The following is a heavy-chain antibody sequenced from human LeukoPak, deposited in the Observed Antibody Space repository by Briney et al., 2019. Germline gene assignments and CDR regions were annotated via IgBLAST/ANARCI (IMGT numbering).Heavy chain of an antibody. Sequence: SVKVSCKASGGTFSSYATSWVRQAPGQGLEWMGRIIPILGIANYAQKFQGRVTITADKSTSTAYMELSSLRSEDTAVYYCARFPSAMVRGADANYYGMDVWGQGTTVTVSS. CDR3: ARFPSAMVRGADANYYGMDV. CDR2: IIPILGIA. CDR1: GGTFSSYA. V-gene: IGHV1-69*04. D-gene: IGHD3-10*01. J-gene: IGHJ6*02.